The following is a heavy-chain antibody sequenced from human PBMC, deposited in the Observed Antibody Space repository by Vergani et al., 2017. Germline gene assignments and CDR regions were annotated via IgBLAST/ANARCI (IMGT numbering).Heavy chain of an antibody. V-gene: IGHV4-34*01. D-gene: IGHD4-17*01. CDR2: INHSGST. Sequence: QVQLQQWGAGLLKPSETLSLTCAVYGGSFSGYYWSWIRQPPGKGLEWIGEINHSGSTNYNPSLKSRVTISVDTSKNQFSLKLSSATAADTAVYYCARGPAPSRSKNRDKHTVTIHYYYYYMDVWGKGTTVTVSS. J-gene: IGHJ6*03. CDR1: GGSFSGYY. CDR3: ARGPAPSRSKNRDKHTVTIHYYYYYMDV.